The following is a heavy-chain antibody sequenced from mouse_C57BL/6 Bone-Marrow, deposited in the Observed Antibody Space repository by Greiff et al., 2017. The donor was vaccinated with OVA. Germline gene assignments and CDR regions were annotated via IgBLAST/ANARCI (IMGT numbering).Heavy chain of an antibody. CDR2: ISSGGSYT. V-gene: IGHV5-6*01. CDR3: ASHPSWRFAD. Sequence: EVQLVESGGDLVKPGGSLKLSCAASGFTFSNYGMSWVRQTPDKRLEWVATISSGGSYTYYPDSVKGRFTISRDNAKNTLYLQMSSLKSEDTAMYYCASHPSWRFADWGKGTLVTVSA. J-gene: IGHJ3*01. D-gene: IGHD1-1*01. CDR1: GFTFSNYG.